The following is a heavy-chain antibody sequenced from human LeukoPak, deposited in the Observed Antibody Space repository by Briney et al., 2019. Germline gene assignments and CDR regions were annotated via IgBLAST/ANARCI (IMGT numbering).Heavy chain of an antibody. V-gene: IGHV3-9*01. CDR3: AKDERRDGDYVDY. Sequence: GRSLRLSCAASGFTFDDYAMHWVRQAPGKGLEWVSGISWNSGSIGYADSVKGRFTISRDNAKNSLYLQMNSLRAGDTALYYCAKDERRDGDYVDYWGQGTLVTVSS. J-gene: IGHJ4*02. CDR1: GFTFDDYA. D-gene: IGHD4-17*01. CDR2: ISWNSGSI.